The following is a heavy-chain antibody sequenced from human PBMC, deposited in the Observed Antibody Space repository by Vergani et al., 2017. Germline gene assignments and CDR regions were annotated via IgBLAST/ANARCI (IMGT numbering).Heavy chain of an antibody. CDR3: ARDVQHCSGGSCYYRHDY. CDR1: GYTFTGYY. Sequence: QVQLVQSGAEVKKPGASVKVSCKASGYTFTGYYMHWVRQAPGQGLEWMGWINPNSGGTNYAQKFQGRVTMTRDTSISTAYMELSRLRSDDTAVYYCARDVQHCSGGSCYYRHDYWGQGTLVTVSS. D-gene: IGHD2-15*01. CDR2: INPNSGGT. J-gene: IGHJ4*02. V-gene: IGHV1-2*02.